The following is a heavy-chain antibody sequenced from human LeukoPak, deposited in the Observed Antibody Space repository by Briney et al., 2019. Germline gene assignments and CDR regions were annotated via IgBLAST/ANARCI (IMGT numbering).Heavy chain of an antibody. CDR2: IYTSGST. CDR1: GGSISSYY. D-gene: IGHD3-10*01. J-gene: IGHJ4*02. Sequence: PSETLSLTCTVSGGSISSYYWSWIRQPAGNGLEWIGRIYTSGSTNYNPSLKSRVTMSVDTSKNQFSLKLSSVTAADTAVYYCARSRYYYGSGSYPFDYWGQGTLVTVSS. V-gene: IGHV4-4*07. CDR3: ARSRYYYGSGSYPFDY.